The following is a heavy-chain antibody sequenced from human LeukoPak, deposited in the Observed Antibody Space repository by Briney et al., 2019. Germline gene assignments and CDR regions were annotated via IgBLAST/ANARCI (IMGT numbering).Heavy chain of an antibody. V-gene: IGHV4-59*11. J-gene: IGHJ4*02. CDR2: IYYSGST. CDR3: ARGSGYYTFADY. D-gene: IGHD3-3*01. CDR1: GGSIRSHY. Sequence: SETLSLTCSVSGGSIRSHYWSWIRQPPGKGLEWIGYIYYSGSTNYNPSLKSRATISVDTSKNQFSLMLSSVTAADTAVYYCARGSGYYTFADYWGQGTLVTVSS.